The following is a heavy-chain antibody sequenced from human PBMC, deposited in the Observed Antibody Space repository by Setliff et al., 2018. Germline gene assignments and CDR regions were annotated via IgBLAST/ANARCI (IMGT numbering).Heavy chain of an antibody. V-gene: IGHV1-3*01. D-gene: IGHD2-8*01. CDR1: GYTFTSYA. CDR3: ARERVYATSGGYYYYYGMDV. J-gene: IGHJ6*02. Sequence: ASVKVSCKASGYTFTSYAMHWVRQAPGQRLEWMGWINAGDGNTKYSQKFQGRVTITRDTSASTAYMELSSLRSEDTAVYYCARERVYATSGGYYYYYGMDVWGQGTTVTVSS. CDR2: INAGDGNT.